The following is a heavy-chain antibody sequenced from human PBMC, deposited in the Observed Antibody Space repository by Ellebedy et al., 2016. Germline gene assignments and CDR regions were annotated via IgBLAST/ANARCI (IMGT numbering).Heavy chain of an antibody. Sequence: GSLRLSXEASGFTFSAYSMDWIRQPPGKGLEWLATTYFNGATYYSPSLESRLTMSIDTSKNQFSLKLTSVTAADTAVYYCARSLVGVDNNGYDWGLEYWGQGILVTVSS. D-gene: IGHD5-12*01. CDR3: ARSLVGVDNNGYDWGLEY. CDR1: GFTFSAYS. J-gene: IGHJ4*01. CDR2: TYFNGAT. V-gene: IGHV4-38-2*01.